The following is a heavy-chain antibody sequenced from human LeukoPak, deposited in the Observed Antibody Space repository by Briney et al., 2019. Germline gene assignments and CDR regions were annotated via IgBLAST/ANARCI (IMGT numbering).Heavy chain of an antibody. J-gene: IGHJ5*02. V-gene: IGHV4-39*01. CDR3: VSWAGTPGVWFDP. CDR1: GGSISSYY. Sequence: SETLSLTCTVSGGSISSYYWGWIRQPPGKGLEWIGSIYHSGTTYYNPSLKSRVTLSVDTSNNQFSLKLSSVTAVDTAVYYCVSWAGTPGVWFDPWGQGIPVTVSS. CDR2: IYHSGTT. D-gene: IGHD1-7*01.